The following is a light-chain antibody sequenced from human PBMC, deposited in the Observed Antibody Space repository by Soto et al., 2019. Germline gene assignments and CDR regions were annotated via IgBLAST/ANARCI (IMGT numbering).Light chain of an antibody. CDR1: GSDVGGYKY. J-gene: IGLJ1*01. CDR3: SSYASSSPFV. Sequence: SVLPQPASVSGSPGQSITISCTGTGSDVGGYKYVSWYQQLPGKAPKLMIYDVSYRPSGVSDRFSGSKSGNTASLIISGLQAEDKADYYCSSYASSSPFVFGTGTKVTVL. V-gene: IGLV2-14*01. CDR2: DVS.